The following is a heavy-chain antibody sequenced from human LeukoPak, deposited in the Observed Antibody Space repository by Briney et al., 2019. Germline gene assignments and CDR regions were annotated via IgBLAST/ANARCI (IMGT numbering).Heavy chain of an antibody. CDR2: IKQDGSEK. D-gene: IGHD2-15*01. CDR3: ARTQGYCSGGSCYEFDY. CDR1: GFSFSNYW. Sequence: PGGSLRLSCEASGFSFSNYWMSWVRQAPGKGLEWVANIKQDGSEKYYVDSVKGRFTISRDNAKNSLYLQMNSLRAEDTAVYYCARTQGYCSGGSCYEFDYWGQGTLVTVSS. J-gene: IGHJ4*02. V-gene: IGHV3-7*01.